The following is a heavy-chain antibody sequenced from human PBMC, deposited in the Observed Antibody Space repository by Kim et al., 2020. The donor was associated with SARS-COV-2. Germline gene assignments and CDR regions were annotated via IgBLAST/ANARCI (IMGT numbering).Heavy chain of an antibody. CDR2: ISTTEIT. CDR3: AREPFGSGNDY. Sequence: GGSLRLSCVASGFTFRTYAMSWVRQAPGGGLECVSTISTTEITHADSVKGRFTISRDDSRDILYLQMSSLRVEDTAIYYCAREPFGSGNDYWGQGTLVTVSP. J-gene: IGHJ4*02. D-gene: IGHD3-10*01. CDR1: GFTFRTYA. V-gene: IGHV3-23*05.